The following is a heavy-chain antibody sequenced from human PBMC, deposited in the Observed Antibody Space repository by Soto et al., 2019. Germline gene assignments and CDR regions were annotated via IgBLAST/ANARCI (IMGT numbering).Heavy chain of an antibody. J-gene: IGHJ5*02. Sequence: SETLPLTCTVSGGSISSGNYYRAWIRQPPGKGLEWIGSIHYTGSTYYNPSLKSRVTISIDTSKNQFSLKLTSVSAADTAVYYCARRECSGGTCSFDPWGQGTLVT. D-gene: IGHD2-15*01. CDR2: IHYTGST. CDR1: GGSISSGNYY. V-gene: IGHV4-39*01. CDR3: ARRECSGGTCSFDP.